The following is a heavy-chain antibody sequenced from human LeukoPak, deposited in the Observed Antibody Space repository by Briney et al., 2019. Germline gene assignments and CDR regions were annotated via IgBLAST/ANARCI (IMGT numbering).Heavy chain of an antibody. Sequence: ASVKVSCKASGYTFTSYGISWVRQAPGQGLEWMGWINPNSGGTNYAQKFQGRVTMTRDTSISTAYMELSRLRSDDTAVYYCARAPTVGATGYFDYWGQGTLVTVSS. CDR1: GYTFTSYG. CDR2: INPNSGGT. CDR3: ARAPTVGATGYFDY. D-gene: IGHD1-26*01. V-gene: IGHV1-2*02. J-gene: IGHJ4*02.